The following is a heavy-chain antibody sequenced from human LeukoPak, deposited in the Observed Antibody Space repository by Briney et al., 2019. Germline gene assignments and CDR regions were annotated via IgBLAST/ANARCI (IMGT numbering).Heavy chain of an antibody. CDR3: ARDTYKYDSSGYYCYYYGMDV. V-gene: IGHV4-61*02. D-gene: IGHD3-22*01. J-gene: IGHJ6*02. CDR2: IHISGST. CDR1: GDSISSDSYN. Sequence: SQTLSLTCTVSGDSISSDSYNWNWIRQPAGKGLEWIGRIHISGSTNHNPSLKSRVTLSVDTSKNQFSLKLSSVTAADTAVYYCARDTYKYDSSGYYCYYYGMDVWGQGTTVTVSS.